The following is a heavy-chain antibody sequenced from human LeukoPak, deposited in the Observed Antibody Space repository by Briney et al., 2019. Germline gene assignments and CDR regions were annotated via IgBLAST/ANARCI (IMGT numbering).Heavy chain of an antibody. J-gene: IGHJ3*02. CDR3: AKDRRFPDDVFDM. CDR2: ITADSKIT. CDR1: GFAFSIYA. Sequence: GGSLRVSCAASGFAFSIYAMSWVRQAPGKRLEWVSAITADSKITYYVASVRGRFTISRDNSKNTLYLQMNSLRAEDTALYYCAKDRRFPDDVFDMWGQGTMVTVSS. V-gene: IGHV3-23*01. D-gene: IGHD2-21*01.